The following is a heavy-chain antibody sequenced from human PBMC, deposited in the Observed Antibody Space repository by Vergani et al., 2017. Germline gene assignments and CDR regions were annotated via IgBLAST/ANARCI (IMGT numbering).Heavy chain of an antibody. CDR1: GFTVSSNY. CDR2: IYSGGST. CDR3: ARVEDSSSSWGWFDP. Sequence: EVQLVETGGGLIQPGGSLRLSCAASGFTVSSNYMSWVRQAPGKGLEWVSVIYSGGSTYYADSVKGRFTISRDNSKNTLYLQMNSLRAEDTAVYDCARVEDSSSSWGWFDPWGQGTLVTVSS. D-gene: IGHD6-6*01. V-gene: IGHV3-53*02. J-gene: IGHJ5*02.